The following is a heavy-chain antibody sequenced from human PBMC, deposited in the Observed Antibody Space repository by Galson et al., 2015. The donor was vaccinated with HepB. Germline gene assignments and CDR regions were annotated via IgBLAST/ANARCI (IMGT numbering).Heavy chain of an antibody. D-gene: IGHD2/OR15-2a*01. CDR3: ARDLSLDF. V-gene: IGHV3-48*03. J-gene: IGHJ4*02. CDR1: GFTFSSYD. CDR2: ISSGAISI. Sequence: SLRLSCAASGFTFSSYDMIWVRQAPGKGLECISYISSGAISIYYADSVKGRFTISRDNAKNSLYLQMNSLRAEDTALYYCARDLSLDFWGQGTLVTVSS.